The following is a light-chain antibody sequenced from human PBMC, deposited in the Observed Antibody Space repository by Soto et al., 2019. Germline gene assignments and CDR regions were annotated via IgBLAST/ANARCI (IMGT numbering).Light chain of an antibody. CDR3: QTWGTGIVL. CDR1: SGHSDYA. V-gene: IGLV4-69*01. J-gene: IGLJ2*01. CDR2: LYSDGSH. Sequence: QPVLTQSPSASASLGASVKLTCTLSSGHSDYAIAWHQQQPDKGPRYLMMLYSDGSHTKGDGIPDRFSGSSSGAERYLTISRLQSEDEADYYCQTWGTGIVLFGGGTQLTVL.